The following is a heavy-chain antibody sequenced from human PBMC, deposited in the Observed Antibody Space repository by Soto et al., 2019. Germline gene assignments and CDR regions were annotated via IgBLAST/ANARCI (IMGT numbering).Heavy chain of an antibody. CDR1: GFTVSSNY. V-gene: IGHV3-53*01. CDR3: ARVSYDSSGYYSHYPYYFDY. J-gene: IGHJ4*02. D-gene: IGHD3-22*01. CDR2: IYSGGST. Sequence: EVQLVESGGGLIQPGGSLRLSCAASGFTVSSNYMSWVRQAPGKGLEWVSVIYSGGSTYYADSVKGRFTISRDNSKNTLYLQMNSLRAEDTAVYYCARVSYDSSGYYSHYPYYFDYWGQGTLVTVSS.